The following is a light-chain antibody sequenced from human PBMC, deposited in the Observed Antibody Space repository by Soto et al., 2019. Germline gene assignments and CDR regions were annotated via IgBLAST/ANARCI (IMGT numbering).Light chain of an antibody. CDR2: GAS. CDR1: QSVSSN. V-gene: IGKV3-15*01. CDR3: QRQSSWPRT. J-gene: IGKJ1*01. Sequence: EIVMTQSRATLSVSPGERATLCCRASQSVSSNLAWYQQKPGQAPRLLIYGASTRATGIPARFSGSGSGTEFTLTISSLQSEDFAVYYCQRQSSWPRTFGQGTKVDIK.